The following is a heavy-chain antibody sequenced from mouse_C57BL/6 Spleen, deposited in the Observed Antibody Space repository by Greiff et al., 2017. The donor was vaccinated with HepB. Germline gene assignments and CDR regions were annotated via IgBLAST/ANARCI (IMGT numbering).Heavy chain of an antibody. D-gene: IGHD6-5*01. J-gene: IGHJ4*01. CDR2: IYPGSGNT. CDR3: ARGPYHYYAMDY. Sequence: VQLQQSGAELVRPGASVKLSCKASGYTFTDYYINWVKQRPGQGLEWIARIYPGSGNTYYNEKFKGKATLTAEKSSSTAYMQLSSLTSEDSAVYFCARGPYHYYAMDYWGQGTSVTVSS. V-gene: IGHV1-76*01. CDR1: GYTFTDYY.